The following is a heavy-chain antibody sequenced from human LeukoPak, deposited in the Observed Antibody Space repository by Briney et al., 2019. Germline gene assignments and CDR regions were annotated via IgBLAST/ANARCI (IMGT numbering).Heavy chain of an antibody. CDR3: ARMPLLFYYMDV. Sequence: SVKVSCKASGGTFSSYAISWVRQAPGQGLEWMGGIIPIFGTANYAQKFQGRVTITTDESTSTAYMELSSLRSEDTAVCYCARMPLLFYYMDVWGKGTTVTVSS. D-gene: IGHD2-2*01. CDR1: GGTFSSYA. CDR2: IIPIFGTA. V-gene: IGHV1-69*05. J-gene: IGHJ6*03.